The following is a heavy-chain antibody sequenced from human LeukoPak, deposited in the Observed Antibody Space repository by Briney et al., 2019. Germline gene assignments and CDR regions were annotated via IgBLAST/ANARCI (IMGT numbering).Heavy chain of an antibody. Sequence: ASVKLSCKASGYTFTIYDINWVRQATGQGLEWMGWMNPNSGNTGYAQKFQGRVTMTRNTSISTAYMELSSLRSEDTAVYYCARESGSGWSLYYYYGMDVWGQGTTVTVSS. V-gene: IGHV1-8*01. J-gene: IGHJ6*02. D-gene: IGHD6-19*01. CDR1: GYTFTIYD. CDR3: ARESGSGWSLYYYYGMDV. CDR2: MNPNSGNT.